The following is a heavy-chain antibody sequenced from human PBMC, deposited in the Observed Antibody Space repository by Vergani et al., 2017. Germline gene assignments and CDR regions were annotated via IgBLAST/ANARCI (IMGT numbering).Heavy chain of an antibody. CDR3: ARVELARNWFDP. CDR1: GGSFSGYY. V-gene: IGHV4-34*01. Sequence: QVQLQQWGAGLLKPSETLSLTCAVHGGSFSGYYWSWIRQPPGKGLEWIGEINHSGSTNYNPSLKSRVTISVDTSKNQFSLKLSSVTAADTAVYYCARVELARNWFDPWGQGTLVTVSS. D-gene: IGHD6-6*01. J-gene: IGHJ5*02. CDR2: INHSGST.